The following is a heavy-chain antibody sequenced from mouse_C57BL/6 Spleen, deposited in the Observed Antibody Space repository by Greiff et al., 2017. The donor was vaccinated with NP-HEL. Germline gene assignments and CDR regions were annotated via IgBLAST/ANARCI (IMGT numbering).Heavy chain of an antibody. V-gene: IGHV1-69*01. J-gene: IGHJ2*01. CDR3: AREGITTVVATDY. Sequence: VQLQQPGAELVMPGASVKLSCKASGYTFTSYWMHWVKQRPGQGLEWIGEIDPSDSYTNYNQKFKDKATLTVDKSSSTAYMQLSSLTSEDSAVYYCAREGITTVVATDYWGQGTTLTVSS. D-gene: IGHD1-1*01. CDR1: GYTFTSYW. CDR2: IDPSDSYT.